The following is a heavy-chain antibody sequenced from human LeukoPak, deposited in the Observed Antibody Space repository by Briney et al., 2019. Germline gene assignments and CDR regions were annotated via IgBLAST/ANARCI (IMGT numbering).Heavy chain of an antibody. J-gene: IGHJ5*02. CDR1: GGSISSYY. D-gene: IGHD2-2*02. CDR2: IYYSGST. V-gene: IGHV4-59*01. Sequence: SETLSLTCTVSGGSISSYYWSWIRQPPGKGLERNGYIYYSGSTNYNPSLKSRFTISVDTSKNQFSLKLSSVPAADTAVYYCARGIRYCSSASCYRRFNWFDPWGQGTLVTVSS. CDR3: ARGIRYCSSASCYRRFNWFDP.